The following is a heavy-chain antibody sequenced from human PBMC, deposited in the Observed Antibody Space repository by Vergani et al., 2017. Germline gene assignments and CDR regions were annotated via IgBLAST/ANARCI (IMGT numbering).Heavy chain of an antibody. CDR2: IYTGNSDT. Sequence: EVQLVQSGAEVKTPGESLKISCKGSGYSFTSYWIGWVRQMPGKGLEWMGIIYTGNSDTRYSPSFQGQVTISADKSNSTAYLQWSSLKASDTAMYYCARXGEGRWLQLRWFDPWGQGTLVTVSS. D-gene: IGHD5-24*01. CDR1: GYSFTSYW. CDR3: ARXGEGRWLQLRWFDP. J-gene: IGHJ5*02. V-gene: IGHV5-51*01.